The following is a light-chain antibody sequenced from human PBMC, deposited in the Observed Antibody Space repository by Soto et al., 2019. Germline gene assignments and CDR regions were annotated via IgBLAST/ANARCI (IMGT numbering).Light chain of an antibody. V-gene: IGLV2-8*01. CDR2: EVF. Sequence: SALPQPPSASGSPGQSVTISCTGTSSDVGGYNYVSWYQQHPGKAPKLMIYEVFKRPSGVPDRFSGSKSGNTASLTVSGLQAEDEADYYCSSYAGSNNFDVFGTGTKVTVL. CDR1: SSDVGGYNY. J-gene: IGLJ1*01. CDR3: SSYAGSNNFDV.